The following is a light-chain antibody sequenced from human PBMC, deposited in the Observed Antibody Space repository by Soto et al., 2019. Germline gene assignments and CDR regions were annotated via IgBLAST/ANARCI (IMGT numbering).Light chain of an antibody. Sequence: EIVMTQSPDTLSLSPGASAPLSCRASQSVRSSYLAWYQQNPGQAPRLLIYGASTRATGIPARFSGSGSGTEFTLTISSLQSEDFAVYYCQQYNNWPWTFGQGTKVDIK. V-gene: IGKV3-15*01. CDR1: QSVRSSY. J-gene: IGKJ1*01. CDR2: GAS. CDR3: QQYNNWPWT.